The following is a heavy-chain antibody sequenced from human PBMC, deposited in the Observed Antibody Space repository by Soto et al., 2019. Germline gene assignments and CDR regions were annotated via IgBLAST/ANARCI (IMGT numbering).Heavy chain of an antibody. J-gene: IGHJ6*02. CDR1: GGSVTGYY. V-gene: IGHV4-59*02. D-gene: IGHD3-16*01. CDR3: ARHYAVPTLRNGMGV. CDR2: IYYAGTT. Sequence: PAETLSLTCTVSGGSVTGYYWSWIRQPPGKGLEWIGDIYYAGTTLYTPSLNSRVTISVDRSKNQFSLKLNSVTAADTAVYYCARHYAVPTLRNGMGVWGQGTTVTVSS.